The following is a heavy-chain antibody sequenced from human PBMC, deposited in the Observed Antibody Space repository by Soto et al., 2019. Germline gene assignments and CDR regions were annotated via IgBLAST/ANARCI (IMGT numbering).Heavy chain of an antibody. CDR3: VRVGYCSGGSCPEWVAFDI. CDR1: GYTFTIYY. Sequence: ASVKVSCKASGYTFTIYYMHWVRQAPGQGLEWMGIINPSGGSTSYAQKFQGRVTMTRDTSTSTVYMELSSLRSEDTAVYYCVRVGYCSGGSCPEWVAFDIWGQGTMVTVSS. CDR2: INPSGGST. D-gene: IGHD2-15*01. V-gene: IGHV1-46*03. J-gene: IGHJ3*02.